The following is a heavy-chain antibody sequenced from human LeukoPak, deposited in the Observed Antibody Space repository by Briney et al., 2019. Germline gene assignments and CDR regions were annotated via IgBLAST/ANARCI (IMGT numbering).Heavy chain of an antibody. D-gene: IGHD5-18*01. CDR3: AKDPGYSYGYSFDY. CDR1: GFTFSSYG. J-gene: IGHJ4*02. Sequence: PGRSLRLSCAASGFTFSSYGMHWVRQAPGKGLEWVAVISYDGSNKYYADSVKGRFTISRDNSKNTLYLQMNSLGAEDTAVYYCAKDPGYSYGYSFDYWGQGTLSPSPQ. V-gene: IGHV3-30*18. CDR2: ISYDGSNK.